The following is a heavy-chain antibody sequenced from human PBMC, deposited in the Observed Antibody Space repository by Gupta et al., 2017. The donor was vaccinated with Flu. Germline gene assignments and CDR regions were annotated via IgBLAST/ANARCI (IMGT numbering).Heavy chain of an antibody. J-gene: IGHJ6*03. CDR3: VRGTSSAGGRVVDYYHMDL. CDR1: GLTFSSYW. V-gene: IGHV3-74*01. Sequence: EVQLVESGGGLVQPGGSLRLSCAASGLTFSSYWMHWVRQPPGKGLVWVARINFEGRSTTYADSVKGRFIISRDNAKNTLYLQMNSLGAEDTAIYYCVRGTSSAGGRVVDYYHMDLWGKGTTVTVSS. D-gene: IGHD6-13*01. CDR2: INFEGRST.